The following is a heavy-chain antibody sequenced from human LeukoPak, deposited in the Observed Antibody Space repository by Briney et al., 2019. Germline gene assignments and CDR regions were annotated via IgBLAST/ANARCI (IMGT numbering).Heavy chain of an antibody. CDR3: ARGDRYYYGSGSYYKRGNWFDP. CDR2: IYYSGST. D-gene: IGHD3-10*01. CDR1: GGSISSYY. V-gene: IGHV4-59*12. Sequence: PSETLSLTCTVSGGSISSYYWSWIRQPPGKGLEWIGYIYYSGSTNYNPSLKSRVTISVDTSKNQFSLSLSSVTAADTAVYYCARGDRYYYGSGSYYKRGNWFDPWGQGTLVTVSS. J-gene: IGHJ5*02.